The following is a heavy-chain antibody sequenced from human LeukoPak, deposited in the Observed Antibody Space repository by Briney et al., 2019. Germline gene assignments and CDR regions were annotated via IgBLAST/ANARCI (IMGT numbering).Heavy chain of an antibody. J-gene: IGHJ4*02. D-gene: IGHD7-27*01. CDR3: ARESVTGDPLDY. V-gene: IGHV1-69*04. Sequence: SVKVSCKASGGTFGSYTISWVRQALGQGLEWMGRIIPILGIANYAQKFQGRVTITADKSTSTAYMELSSLRSEDTAVYYCARESVTGDPLDYWGQGTLVTVSS. CDR2: IIPILGIA. CDR1: GGTFGSYT.